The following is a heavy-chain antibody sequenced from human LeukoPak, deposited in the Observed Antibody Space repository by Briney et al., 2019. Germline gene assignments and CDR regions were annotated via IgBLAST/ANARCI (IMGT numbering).Heavy chain of an antibody. CDR1: GLTVSNSY. V-gene: IGHV3-53*03. D-gene: IGHD2-15*01. J-gene: IGHJ3*02. CDR3: VSGYCRGARCHAFAFDI. Sequence: GGSLRLSCAASGLTVSNSYINWVRQPPGKGLEWVSVLYRDDTSYYAESVKGRFTISRDSAKNTLDLQMSGLRAEDTAMYYCVSGYCRGARCHAFAFDIWGQGTMVTDSS. CDR2: LYRDDTS.